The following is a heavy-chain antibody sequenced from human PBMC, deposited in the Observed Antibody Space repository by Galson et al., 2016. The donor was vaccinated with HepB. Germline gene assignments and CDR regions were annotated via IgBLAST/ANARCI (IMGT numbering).Heavy chain of an antibody. CDR3: ARSRDYGFDN. V-gene: IGHV4-39*01. D-gene: IGHD4-17*01. J-gene: IGHJ4*02. CDR1: GGSISSSAY. CDR2: IHYSGSI. Sequence: ETLSLTCSVSGGSISSSAYWGWIRQPTGKGLEWIANIHYSGSIAYTSSLKSRVTIPLDKSKNQFSLKLNSVTAADTAVYYCARSRDYGFDNWGQGTLVTVYS.